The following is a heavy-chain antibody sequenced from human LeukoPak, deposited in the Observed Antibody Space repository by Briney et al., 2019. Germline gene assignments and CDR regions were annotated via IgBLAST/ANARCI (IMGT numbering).Heavy chain of an antibody. CDR2: ISGSGGST. J-gene: IGHJ4*02. Sequence: GGSLRLSCAASGFTFRSYAMSWVGQAPGKGLEWVSAISGSGGSTYYADSVKGRFTISRDNSKNTLYLQMNSLRAEDTAVYYCARLATGTRFDYWGQGTLVTVSS. V-gene: IGHV3-23*01. CDR3: ARLATGTRFDY. CDR1: GFTFRSYA. D-gene: IGHD1-1*01.